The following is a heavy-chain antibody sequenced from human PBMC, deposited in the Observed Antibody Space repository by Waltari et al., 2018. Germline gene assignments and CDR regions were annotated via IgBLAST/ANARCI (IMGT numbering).Heavy chain of an antibody. D-gene: IGHD4-4*01. V-gene: IGHV4-39*01. Sequence: QLQLQESGPGLVKPSETLSLTCTVSGGSISSSSYYWGWIRQPPGKGLEWIGSIYYSGSTYYNPSLKSRVTISVDTSKNQFSLKLSSVTAADTAVYYCARRRNYPGAAMDVWGQGTTVTVSS. CDR2: IYYSGST. J-gene: IGHJ6*02. CDR1: GGSISSSSYY. CDR3: ARRRNYPGAAMDV.